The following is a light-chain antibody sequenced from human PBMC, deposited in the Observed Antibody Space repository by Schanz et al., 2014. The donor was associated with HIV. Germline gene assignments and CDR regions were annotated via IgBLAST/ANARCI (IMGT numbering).Light chain of an antibody. J-gene: IGLJ3*02. CDR1: RNDVGTYNL. V-gene: IGLV2-14*02. CDR2: EVT. Sequence: QSALTQPASVSGSPGQSITISCTGTRNDVGTYNLVSWYQQHPGKAPQLMIYEVTNRPSGVSSRFSGSKSGNTASLTISGLQAEDEGDDYCCSCTNTNTWVFGGGTKLTVL. CDR3: CSCTNTNTWV.